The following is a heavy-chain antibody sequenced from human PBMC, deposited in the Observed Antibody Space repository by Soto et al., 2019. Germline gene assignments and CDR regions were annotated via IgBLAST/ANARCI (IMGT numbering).Heavy chain of an antibody. D-gene: IGHD3-22*01. J-gene: IGHJ4*02. V-gene: IGHV4-59*01. CDR3: AREDSSGYKLFDY. Sequence: LSLTCTVSGGSISSYYWSWIRQPPGKGLEWIGYIYYSGSTNYNPSLKSRVTISLDTSKNQFSLRLTSVTAADTAVYYCAREDSSGYKLFDYWGQGTLVTVSS. CDR1: GGSISSYY. CDR2: IYYSGST.